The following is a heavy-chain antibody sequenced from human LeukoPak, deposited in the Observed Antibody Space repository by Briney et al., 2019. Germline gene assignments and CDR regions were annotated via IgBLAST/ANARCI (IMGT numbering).Heavy chain of an antibody. CDR3: AKRLAPSWSAYYYGMDV. CDR2: ISGSGGST. J-gene: IGHJ6*02. V-gene: IGHV3-23*01. Sequence: LSLTCTVSGGSISSGGYYWSWIRQHPGKGLEWVSAISGSGGSTYYADSVKGRFTISRDNSKNTLYLQMNSLRAEDTAVYYCAKRLAPSWSAYYYGMDVWGQGTTVTVSS. CDR1: GGSISSGGYY. D-gene: IGHD6-13*01.